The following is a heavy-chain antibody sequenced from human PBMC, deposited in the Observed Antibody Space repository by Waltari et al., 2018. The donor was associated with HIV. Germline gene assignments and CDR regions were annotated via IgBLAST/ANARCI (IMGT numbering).Heavy chain of an antibody. V-gene: IGHV3-23*01. D-gene: IGHD6-13*01. Sequence: VQVLESGGALVQPGGSLSLSCAASGSPFCNSGMSWVRQGPGKGREWVSTISGSGGSTYYADSVKGRFTVSRDNSKNTLYLQMNSLRAEDTAVYFCVKEHQYSHSWYSYYGMDVWGQGTTVTVSS. CDR3: VKEHQYSHSWYSYYGMDV. CDR1: GSPFCNSG. J-gene: IGHJ6*02. CDR2: ISGSGGST.